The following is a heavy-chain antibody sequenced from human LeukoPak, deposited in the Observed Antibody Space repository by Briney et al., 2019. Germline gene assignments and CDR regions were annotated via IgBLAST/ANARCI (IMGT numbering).Heavy chain of an antibody. Sequence: PGGSLRLSCAASGFTVSSNYMSWVRQAPGKGLEWVSVIYSGGSTYYADSVKGRFTISRDNSKNTLYLQMNSLRAEDTAVYYCARVSRDMTSPFDYWGQGTLVTVSS. V-gene: IGHV3-53*05. CDR3: ARVSRDMTSPFDY. CDR2: IYSGGST. J-gene: IGHJ4*02. D-gene: IGHD2-15*01. CDR1: GFTVSSNY.